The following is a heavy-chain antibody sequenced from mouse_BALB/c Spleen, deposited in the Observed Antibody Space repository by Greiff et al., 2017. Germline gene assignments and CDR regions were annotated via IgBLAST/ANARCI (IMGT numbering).Heavy chain of an antibody. J-gene: IGHJ3*01. D-gene: IGHD1-1*01. V-gene: IGHV5-12-2*01. CDR3: ARHYYGSAPFAY. CDR2: ISNGGGST. Sequence: EVKLVESGGGLVQPGGSLKLSCAASGFTFSSYTMSWVRQTPEKRLEWVAYISNGGGSTYYPDTVKGRFTISRDNAKNTLYLQMSSLKSEDTAMYYCARHYYGSAPFAYWGQGTLVTVSA. CDR1: GFTFSSYT.